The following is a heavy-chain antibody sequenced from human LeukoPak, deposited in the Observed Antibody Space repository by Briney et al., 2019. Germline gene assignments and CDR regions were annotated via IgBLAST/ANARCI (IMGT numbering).Heavy chain of an antibody. D-gene: IGHD2-21*02. J-gene: IGHJ3*02. Sequence: GGSLRLSCAASGFTFSSYSMNWVRQAPGKGLEWVSSISSSSSYIYYADSVKGRFTISRDNAKNSLYLQMNSLRAEDTAVYYCARVFCGGDCSDAFDIWGQGTMFTVSS. CDR1: GFTFSSYS. CDR3: ARVFCGGDCSDAFDI. CDR2: ISSSSSYI. V-gene: IGHV3-21*01.